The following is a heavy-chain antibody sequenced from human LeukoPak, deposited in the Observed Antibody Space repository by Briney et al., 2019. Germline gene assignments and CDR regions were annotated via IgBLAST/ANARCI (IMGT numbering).Heavy chain of an antibody. CDR1: GGTFSSYA. CDR3: ASPGGEMATPDQPPYFDY. CDR2: IIPIFGIA. Sequence: SVKVSCKASGGTFSSYAISWVRQAPGQGLEWMGRIIPIFGIADYAQKFQGRVTITADKSTSTAYMELSSLRSEDTAVYYCASPGGEMATPDQPPYFDYWGQGTLVTVSS. D-gene: IGHD5-24*01. V-gene: IGHV1-69*04. J-gene: IGHJ4*02.